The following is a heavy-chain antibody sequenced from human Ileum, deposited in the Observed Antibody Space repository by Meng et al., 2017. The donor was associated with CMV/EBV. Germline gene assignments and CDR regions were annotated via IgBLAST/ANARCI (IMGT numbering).Heavy chain of an antibody. Sequence: GESLKISCEASGFTFSTYSMNWLRQTPGKGLELVAAIQTRRSSTYYSGTVKGRFTISRDNAKNSVSLQMNSLRVEDTAVYYCARDRLEGFYSGPGFWGQGTLVTVSS. CDR1: GFTFSTYS. J-gene: IGHJ4*02. CDR2: IQTRRSST. V-gene: IGHV3-21*06. D-gene: IGHD3-3*01. CDR3: ARDRLEGFYSGPGF.